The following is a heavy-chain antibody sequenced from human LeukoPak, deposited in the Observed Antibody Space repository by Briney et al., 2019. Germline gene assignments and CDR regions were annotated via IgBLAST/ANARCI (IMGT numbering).Heavy chain of an antibody. CDR3: ARGWIWFDP. CDR2: IYYSGST. J-gene: IGHJ5*02. CDR1: AGSVSFGGYY. V-gene: IGHV4-61*08. Sequence: SETLSLTCTVSAGSVSFGGYYWSWIRQHPGKGLEWIGYIYYSGSTNYNPSLKSRVTISVDTSKNQFSLKLSSVTAADTAVYYCARGWIWFDPWGQGTLVTVSS. D-gene: IGHD2-2*03.